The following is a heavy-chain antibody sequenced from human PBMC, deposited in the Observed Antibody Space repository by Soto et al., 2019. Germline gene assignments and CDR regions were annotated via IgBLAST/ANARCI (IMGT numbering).Heavy chain of an antibody. CDR2: IYYSGST. V-gene: IGHV4-61*08. CDR3: ARRYGYSFDY. D-gene: IGHD1-1*01. CDR1: GGSISSGGYS. Sequence: SETLSLTCAVSGGSISSGGYSWSWIRQPPGKGLEWIGYIYYSGSTNYNPSLKSRVTISVDTSKNQFSLKLSSVTAADTALYYCARRYGYSFDYWGQGTLVTVSS. J-gene: IGHJ4*02.